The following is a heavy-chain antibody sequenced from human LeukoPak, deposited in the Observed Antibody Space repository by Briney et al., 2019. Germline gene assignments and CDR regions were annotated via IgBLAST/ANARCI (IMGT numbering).Heavy chain of an antibody. CDR3: ARAYGSRDGYNSDY. J-gene: IGHJ4*02. V-gene: IGHV3-7*02. Sequence: PGGSLRLSCAASGFTFSRYWMTWVRQAPGKGLEWVANIDQDGSEKHYVDSVKGRFSISRDNAKNSLYLQMNSLGAEDTAVYYCARAYGSRDGYNSDYWGQGTLVTVSS. CDR2: IDQDGSEK. CDR1: GFTFSRYW. D-gene: IGHD5-24*01.